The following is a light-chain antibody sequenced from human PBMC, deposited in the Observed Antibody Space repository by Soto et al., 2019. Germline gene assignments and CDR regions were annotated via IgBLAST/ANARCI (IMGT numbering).Light chain of an antibody. CDR2: DAS. Sequence: DIQMTQSPSSLSASVGDRVTITCQARQDISNSVNWYKQKPGKAPKLLILDASTVETGVPSRFSGGGSGTSFTFTINSLQPEDIAADYCHHYADLPLTCGGGTKVESK. CDR1: QDISNS. CDR3: HHYADLPLT. J-gene: IGKJ4*01. V-gene: IGKV1-33*01.